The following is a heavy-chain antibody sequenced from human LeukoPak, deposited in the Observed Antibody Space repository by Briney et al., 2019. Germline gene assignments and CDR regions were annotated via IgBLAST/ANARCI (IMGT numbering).Heavy chain of an antibody. V-gene: IGHV3-33*01. D-gene: IGHD5-12*01. J-gene: IGHJ6*04. Sequence: PLGALRLSCAASGFTFSYYGMHWVRRAPGKGPEWVAVIWYDGSIKYYADSVKGRFTISRDNSRNTLYLQMSSLRVEDTAVYYCASSFSGAEYYYYGMDVWGKGTTVTVSS. CDR3: ASSFSGAEYYYYGMDV. CDR1: GFTFSYYG. CDR2: IWYDGSIK.